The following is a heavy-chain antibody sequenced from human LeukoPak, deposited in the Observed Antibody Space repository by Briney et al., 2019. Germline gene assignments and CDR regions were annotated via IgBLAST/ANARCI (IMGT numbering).Heavy chain of an antibody. Sequence: SETLSLTCTVSGYSISSGYYWGWIRQPPGKGPEWIGNIYHSGSTYYNTSLKSRVTMSVDRSKNQFSLGLTSVTAADTAVYYCARADYVWGNYRFDYWGQGTLVTVSS. CDR2: IYHSGST. D-gene: IGHD3-16*02. J-gene: IGHJ4*02. V-gene: IGHV4-38-2*02. CDR3: ARADYVWGNYRFDY. CDR1: GYSISSGYY.